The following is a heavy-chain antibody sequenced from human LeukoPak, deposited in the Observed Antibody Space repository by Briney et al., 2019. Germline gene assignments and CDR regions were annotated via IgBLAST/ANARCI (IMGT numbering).Heavy chain of an antibody. CDR2: IQYDGTNK. CDR1: GFTFSSYA. D-gene: IGHD6-19*01. V-gene: IGHV3-30*02. J-gene: IGHJ4*02. CDR3: AKAHPVAGTDY. Sequence: GGSLRLSCAASGFTFSSYAMSWVRQAPGKGLEWVAFIQYDGTNKYYADSVKGRFTISRDNSKNTLYLQMNSLRAEDTAVYYCAKAHPVAGTDYWGQGTLVTVSS.